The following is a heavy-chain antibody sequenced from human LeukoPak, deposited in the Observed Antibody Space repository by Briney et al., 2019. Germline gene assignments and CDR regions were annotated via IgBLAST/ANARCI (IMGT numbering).Heavy chain of an antibody. CDR2: ISGNGGST. V-gene: IGHV3-23*01. J-gene: IGHJ3*02. D-gene: IGHD3-22*01. CDR1: GFSFSTYA. Sequence: GGSLRLSCAASGFSFSTYAMSWVRQAPGKGLEWVSGISGNGGSTYYADSVKGRFTISRDNSKNTVFLQVNSLRAEDTAVYYCAKRYYDSSGYLDAFDIWGQGTMVTVTS. CDR3: AKRYYDSSGYLDAFDI.